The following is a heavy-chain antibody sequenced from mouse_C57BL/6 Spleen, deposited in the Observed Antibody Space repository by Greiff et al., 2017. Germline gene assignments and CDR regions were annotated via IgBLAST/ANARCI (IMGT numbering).Heavy chain of an antibody. CDR3: ASDFDGYEFAY. Sequence: QVQLQQSGPGLVAPSQSLSITCTVSGFSLTSYGVDWVHQSPGKGLEWLGVIWGVGSTNYNSALKSRLSISKDNSKSQVFLKMNSLQTDDTAMYYCASDFDGYEFAYWGQGTLVTVSA. D-gene: IGHD2-2*01. CDR1: GFSLTSYG. V-gene: IGHV2-6*01. J-gene: IGHJ3*01. CDR2: IWGVGST.